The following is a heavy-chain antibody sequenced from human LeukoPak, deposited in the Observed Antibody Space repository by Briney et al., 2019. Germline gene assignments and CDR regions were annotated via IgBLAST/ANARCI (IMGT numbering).Heavy chain of an antibody. J-gene: IGHJ4*02. CDR1: GFTFSSYA. CDR2: ISGSGGST. V-gene: IGHV3-23*01. CDR3: AKNLVGATPGANFWDY. Sequence: PGGSLRLSCAASGFTFSSYAMSWVRQAPGKGLEWVSAISGSGGSTYCADSVKGRFTISRDNSKNTLYLQMNSLRAEDTAVYYCAKNLVGATPGANFWDYWGQGTLVTVSS. D-gene: IGHD1-26*01.